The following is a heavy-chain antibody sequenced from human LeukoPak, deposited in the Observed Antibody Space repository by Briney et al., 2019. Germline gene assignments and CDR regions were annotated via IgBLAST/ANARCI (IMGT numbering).Heavy chain of an antibody. Sequence: PGGSLRLSCSASGFTFSDYDMNWIRQAPGKGLEWISAMSGRSSHTYYGDSVKGRFSISRDNAKNLLYLQMNGLGAEDTAVYYCGRAFPPLRTSSAGDLWGQGTLVTVSS. V-gene: IGHV3-21*06. CDR2: MSGRSSHT. D-gene: IGHD3-16*01. CDR3: GRAFPPLRTSSAGDL. J-gene: IGHJ4*02. CDR1: GFTFSDYD.